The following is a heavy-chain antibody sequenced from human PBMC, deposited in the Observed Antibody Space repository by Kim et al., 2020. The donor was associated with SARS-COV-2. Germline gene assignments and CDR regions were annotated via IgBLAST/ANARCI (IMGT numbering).Heavy chain of an antibody. D-gene: IGHD3-22*01. CDR1: GFTFSSYA. CDR3: AKDHLPPDYYDSSGYD. J-gene: IGHJ4*02. CDR2: ISGSGGST. V-gene: IGHV3-23*01. Sequence: GGSLRLSCAASGFTFSSYAMSWVRQAPGKGLEWVSAISGSGGSTYYADSVKGRFTISRDNSKNTLYLQMNSLRAEDTAVYYCAKDHLPPDYYDSSGYDWGQGTLVTVSS.